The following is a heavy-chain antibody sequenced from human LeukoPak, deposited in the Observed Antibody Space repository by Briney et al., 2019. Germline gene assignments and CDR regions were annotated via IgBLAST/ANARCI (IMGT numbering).Heavy chain of an antibody. J-gene: IGHJ6*03. CDR1: GYSFTSYW. CDR3: ARSSIGYYYYCYMDV. D-gene: IGHD6-6*01. CDR2: IYPGDSDT. Sequence: GESLKISCKGSGYSFTSYWIGWVRQMPGKGLEWMGIIYPGDSDTRYSPSFQGQVTISADKSISTAYLQWSSLKASDTAMYYCARSSIGYYYYCYMDVWGKGTTVTVSS. V-gene: IGHV5-51*01.